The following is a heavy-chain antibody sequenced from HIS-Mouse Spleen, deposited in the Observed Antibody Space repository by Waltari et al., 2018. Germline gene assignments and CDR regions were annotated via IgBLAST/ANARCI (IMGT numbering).Heavy chain of an antibody. Sequence: QVQLVQSGAEVKKPGASVKVSCKASGYTFTGYYMHWVGQAPGQGLEWMGWINPNSGGANYAQKCQGRVTMTRDTSISTAYMERSRLRSDDTAVYYCAREIPYSSSWYDWYFDLWGRGTLVTVSS. CDR3: AREIPYSSSWYDWYFDL. J-gene: IGHJ2*01. D-gene: IGHD6-13*01. CDR2: INPNSGGA. V-gene: IGHV1-2*02. CDR1: GYTFTGYY.